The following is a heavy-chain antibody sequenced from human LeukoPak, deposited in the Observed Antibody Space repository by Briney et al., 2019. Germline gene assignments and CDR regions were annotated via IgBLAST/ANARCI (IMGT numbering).Heavy chain of an antibody. CDR1: GGTFSSYT. Sequence: GASVKVSCKASGGTFSSYTISWVRQAPGQGPEWMGRIIPILGIANYAQKFQGRVTITADKSTSTAYMELSSLRSEDTAVYYCARGPHYGEGYWGQGTLVTVSS. D-gene: IGHD4-17*01. V-gene: IGHV1-69*02. J-gene: IGHJ4*02. CDR2: IIPILGIA. CDR3: ARGPHYGEGY.